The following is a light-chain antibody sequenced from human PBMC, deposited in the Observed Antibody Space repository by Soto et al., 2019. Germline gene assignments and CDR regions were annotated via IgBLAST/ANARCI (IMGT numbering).Light chain of an antibody. CDR2: DDR. CDR1: TIGSKS. V-gene: IGLV3-21*02. Sequence: SYELTQPPPVSVAPGQTARITCGGNTIGSKSVHWYQQKPGQAPVLVVYDDRDRPSGIPERFSGSNSGNTATLTISRVEAGDEADYYCQVWDSSSDHVIFGGGTKLTVL. CDR3: QVWDSSSDHVI. J-gene: IGLJ2*01.